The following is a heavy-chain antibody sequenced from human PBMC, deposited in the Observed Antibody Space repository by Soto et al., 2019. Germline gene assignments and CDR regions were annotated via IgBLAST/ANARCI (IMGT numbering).Heavy chain of an antibody. CDR3: ARPGIPRETGYHFGMDV. CDR1: GGSFSGYY. V-gene: IGHV4-34*01. Sequence: SETLSLTCAVYGGSFSGYYWSWIRQPPGKGLEWIGEINHSGSTNYNPSLKSRVTISVDTSKNQFSLKLSSVTAADTAVYYCARPGIPRETGYHFGMDVWGQGTTVTVSS. J-gene: IGHJ6*02. D-gene: IGHD1-1*01. CDR2: INHSGST.